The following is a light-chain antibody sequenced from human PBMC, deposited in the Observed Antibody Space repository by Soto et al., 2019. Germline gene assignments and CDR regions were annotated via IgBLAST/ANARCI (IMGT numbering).Light chain of an antibody. CDR1: SSDVGGYNY. Sequence: CARSAPACVTGSPGQSITISYTGTSSDVGGYNYVSWYQQHPGKAPKLMIYDVSNRPSGVSNRFSGSKSGNTASLTISGLQAQDEADYYCSSYTSSSPYVLGTGTKVTVL. V-gene: IGLV2-14*01. CDR2: DVS. J-gene: IGLJ1*01. CDR3: SSYTSSSPYV.